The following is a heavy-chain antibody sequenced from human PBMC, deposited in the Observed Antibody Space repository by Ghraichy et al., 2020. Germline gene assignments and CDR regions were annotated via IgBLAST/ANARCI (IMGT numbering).Heavy chain of an antibody. CDR2: IIPIFGTA. CDR3: ARDQVLTIDAFDI. V-gene: IGHV1-69*13. D-gene: IGHD1-14*01. Sequence: SVKVSCKASGDTFSSYTINWVRQAPGQGLEWMGGIIPIFGTANYAQKFQGRVTITADESTSTAYMELSSLRSEDTAVYYCARDQVLTIDAFDIWGQGTMVTVSS. J-gene: IGHJ3*02. CDR1: GDTFSSYT.